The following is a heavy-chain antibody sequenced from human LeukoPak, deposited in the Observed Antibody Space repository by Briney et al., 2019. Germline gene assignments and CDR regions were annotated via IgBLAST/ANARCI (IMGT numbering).Heavy chain of an antibody. CDR1: GGSISSSSYY. CDR3: ARGLGSSRWYEAHWFDP. V-gene: IGHV4-39*07. Sequence: PSETLSLTCTVSGGSISSSSYYWGWIRQPPGKGLEWIGSIYYSGSTYYNPSLKSRVTISVDTSKNQFSLKLSSVTAADTAVYYCARGLGSSRWYEAHWFDPWGQGTLVTVSS. CDR2: IYYSGST. J-gene: IGHJ5*02. D-gene: IGHD6-13*01.